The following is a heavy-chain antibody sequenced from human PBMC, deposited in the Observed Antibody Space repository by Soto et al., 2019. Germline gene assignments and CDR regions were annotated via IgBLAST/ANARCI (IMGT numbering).Heavy chain of an antibody. CDR3: EKDASAGGYYYSGIDV. V-gene: IGHV3-23*01. J-gene: IGHJ6*02. D-gene: IGHD3-10*01. Sequence: LRLSCAVSGFTFSSNAMSCGRHAPGKGLEWVSTISGRGGSASYADSVTGRFILSSDTSQNTLYLQMHRLRAEDTAIFYCEKDASAGGYYYSGIDVWGHGTTVTVSS. CDR1: GFTFSSNA. CDR2: ISGRGGSA.